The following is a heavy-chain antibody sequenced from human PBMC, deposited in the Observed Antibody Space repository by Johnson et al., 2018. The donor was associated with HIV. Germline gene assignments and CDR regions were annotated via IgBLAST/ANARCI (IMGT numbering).Heavy chain of an antibody. V-gene: IGHV3-9*01. CDR1: GFTFDDYA. Sequence: VQLVESGGGLVKPGGSLRLSCADSGFTFDDYAMNWVRQAPGKGLEWVSGISWNSGSIGYANSVKGRFTISRDNSKNTLYLQMNSLTAEDTAVYYCARVQYFDWFGAFDIWGQGTMVTVSS. CDR3: ARVQYFDWFGAFDI. J-gene: IGHJ3*02. CDR2: ISWNSGSI. D-gene: IGHD3-9*01.